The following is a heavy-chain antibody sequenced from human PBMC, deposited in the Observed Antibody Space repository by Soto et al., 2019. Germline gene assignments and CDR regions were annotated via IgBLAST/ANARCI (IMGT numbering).Heavy chain of an antibody. CDR3: VRDQQWLLPVPLNFDY. D-gene: IGHD6-19*01. V-gene: IGHV1-18*01. CDR2: ISAFNGVT. Sequence: SVKVSCKASGFTLSDYGFTLVRQAPARGLEWLGWISAFNGVTNYTQKYEGRAAMTTDAATTTAYMELRSLTVDDTAVYYCVRDQQWLLPVPLNFDYWGQGTVVTVSS. J-gene: IGHJ4*02. CDR1: GFTLSDYG.